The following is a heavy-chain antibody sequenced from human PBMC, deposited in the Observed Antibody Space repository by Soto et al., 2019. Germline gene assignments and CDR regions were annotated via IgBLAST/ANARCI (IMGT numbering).Heavy chain of an antibody. Sequence: EVQLVESGGGLVQPGGSLRLSCGVSGFAFRSFTMNWVRQAPGKGLEWLAYIDGSGNNIYYADSVKGRITISRDNAKNSVYLQMNSLTDEDTAVYYCAKDLSIAVAVCNWGQGTPVTVSS. CDR2: IDGSGNNI. J-gene: IGHJ4*02. D-gene: IGHD6-19*01. V-gene: IGHV3-48*02. CDR1: GFAFRSFT. CDR3: AKDLSIAVAVCN.